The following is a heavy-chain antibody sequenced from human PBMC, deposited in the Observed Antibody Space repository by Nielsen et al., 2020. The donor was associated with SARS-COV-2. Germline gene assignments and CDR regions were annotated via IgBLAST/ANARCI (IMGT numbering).Heavy chain of an antibody. Sequence: GESLKISCAASGFTFSSYAMSWVRQAPGKGLEWVSAISGSGGSTYYADSVKGRFTISRDNSKNTLYLQMNSLRAEDTAVYYCATTTLGYSSGWYDYWGQGTLVTVSS. CDR2: ISGSGGST. V-gene: IGHV3-23*01. J-gene: IGHJ4*02. D-gene: IGHD6-19*01. CDR3: ATTTLGYSSGWYDY. CDR1: GFTFSSYA.